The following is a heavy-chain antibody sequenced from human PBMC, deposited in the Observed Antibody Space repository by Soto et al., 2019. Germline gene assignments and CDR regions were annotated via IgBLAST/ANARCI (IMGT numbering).Heavy chain of an antibody. CDR3: ARGAGYPNWFDP. V-gene: IGHV4-31*03. Sequence: LSLTCTVSGGSISSGGYYWSWIRQHPGKGLEWIGYIYYSGSTYYNPSLKSRVTISVDTSKNQFSLKLSSVTAADTAVYYCARGAGYPNWFDPWGQGTLVTVSS. CDR1: GGSISSGGYY. CDR2: IYYSGST. J-gene: IGHJ5*02. D-gene: IGHD2-15*01.